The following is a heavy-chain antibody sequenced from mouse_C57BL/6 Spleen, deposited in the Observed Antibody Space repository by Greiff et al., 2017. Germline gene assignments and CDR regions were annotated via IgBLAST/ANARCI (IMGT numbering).Heavy chain of an antibody. D-gene: IGHD4-1*01. CDR2: IDPSDSYT. V-gene: IGHV1-69*01. J-gene: IGHJ1*03. CDR1: GYTFTSYW. CDR3: ARWDGKRYFDV. Sequence: QVHVKQPGAELVMPGASVKLSCKASGYTFTSYWMHWVKQRPGQGLEWIGEIDPSDSYTNYNQKFKGKSTLTVDKSSSTAYMQLSSLTSEDSAVYYCARWDGKRYFDVWGTGTTVTVSS.